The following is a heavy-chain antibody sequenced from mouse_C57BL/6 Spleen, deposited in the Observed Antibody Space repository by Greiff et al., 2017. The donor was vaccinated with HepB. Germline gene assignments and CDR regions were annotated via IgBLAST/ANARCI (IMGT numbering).Heavy chain of an antibody. Sequence: QVQLKESGPELVKPGASVKISCKASGYAFSSSWMNWVKQRPGKGLEWSGRIDPGDGDTNYNGKFTGKATLTADKSSTTAYMHLSGLTSEDSAVYFCARLGPFDYWGQGTTLTVSS. V-gene: IGHV1-82*01. CDR2: IDPGDGDT. J-gene: IGHJ2*01. D-gene: IGHD4-1*01. CDR3: ARLGPFDY. CDR1: GYAFSSSW.